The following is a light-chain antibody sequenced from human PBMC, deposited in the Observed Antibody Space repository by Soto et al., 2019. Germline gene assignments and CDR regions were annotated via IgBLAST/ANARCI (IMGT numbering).Light chain of an antibody. Sequence: DIVMTQTPLSLSVPPGQPASISCKSSQSLLHSDGKTYLSWYLHKPGQPPQLLIYEVSNRFFGVPDRFSGSGSGTDFTLTISSLQSEDFAVYYCQQYNNWPTWTFGQGTKVDIK. J-gene: IGKJ1*01. CDR1: QSLLHSDGKTY. CDR2: EVS. CDR3: QQYNNWPTWT. V-gene: IGKV2D-29*01.